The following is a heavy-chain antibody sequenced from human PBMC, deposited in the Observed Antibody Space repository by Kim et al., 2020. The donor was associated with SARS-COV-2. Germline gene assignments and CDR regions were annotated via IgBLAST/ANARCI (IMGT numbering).Heavy chain of an antibody. CDR1: GFTVSSNY. Sequence: GGSLRLSCAASGFTVSSNYMSWVRQAPGKGLEWVSVIYSGGSTYYADSVKGRFTISRDNSKNTLYLQMNSLRAEDTAVYYCARQILTGYYKGGMDVWGQGTTVTVSS. V-gene: IGHV3-53*01. D-gene: IGHD3-9*01. CDR2: IYSGGST. CDR3: ARQILTGYYKGGMDV. J-gene: IGHJ6*02.